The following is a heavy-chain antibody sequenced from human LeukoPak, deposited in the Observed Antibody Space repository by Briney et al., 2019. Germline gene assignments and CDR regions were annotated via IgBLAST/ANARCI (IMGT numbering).Heavy chain of an antibody. CDR3: ARDRVGYLDY. J-gene: IGHJ4*02. CDR2: IWYDGSNK. D-gene: IGHD2-15*01. V-gene: IGHV3-33*01. Sequence: TGGSLRLSCAGSGFTFSSYGMHWVRQAPGKGLEWVAVIWYDGSNKYYADSVKGRFTISRDDSKNTLYLQMNSLRAEDTAVYYCARDRVGYLDYWGQGTLVTVYS. CDR1: GFTFSSYG.